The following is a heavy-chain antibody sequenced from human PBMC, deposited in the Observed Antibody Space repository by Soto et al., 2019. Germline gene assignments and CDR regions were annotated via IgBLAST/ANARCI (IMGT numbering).Heavy chain of an antibody. V-gene: IGHV3-7*03. D-gene: IGHD5-18*01. CDR3: VTGYHSDY. J-gene: IGHJ4*02. CDR1: GISTSSYW. CDR2: IKKDGSEK. Sequence: GGSLRLSCAASGISTSSYWMGWVRQAPGRGLEWVASIKKDGSEKYYMDSLKGRFTISRDNALNSLYLQMNSLRAEDTAVYFCVTGYHSDYWGQGTLVTVST.